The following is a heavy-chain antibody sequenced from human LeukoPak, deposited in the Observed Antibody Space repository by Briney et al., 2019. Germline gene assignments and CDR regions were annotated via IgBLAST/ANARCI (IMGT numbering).Heavy chain of an antibody. CDR2: ITSKPESYAT. CDR1: GFSFGDSH. Sequence: GGSLKLSCAASGFSFGDSHIHWVRQASGKGLEWVGRITSKPESYATSYAASVKGRFTISRDDSKHTAYLQMNSLKTEDTAVYYCTTYISGHYWGQGSLVTVSS. J-gene: IGHJ4*02. CDR3: TTYISGHY. D-gene: IGHD3-22*01. V-gene: IGHV3-73*01.